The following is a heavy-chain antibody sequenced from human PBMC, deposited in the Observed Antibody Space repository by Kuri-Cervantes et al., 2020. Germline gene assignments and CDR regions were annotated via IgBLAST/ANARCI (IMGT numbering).Heavy chain of an antibody. J-gene: IGHJ4*02. CDR1: GYTFTSYY. V-gene: IGHV1-46*01. CDR2: INPSGGST. CDR3: ARDSSGWYPRYYFDY. Sequence: ASVKVSCKASGYTFTSYYMHWVRQAPGQGLEWMGIINPSGGSTSYAQKFQGRVTMTRDTSPSTVYMELSSLRSDDTAVYYCARDSSGWYPRYYFDYWGQGTLVTVSS. D-gene: IGHD6-19*01.